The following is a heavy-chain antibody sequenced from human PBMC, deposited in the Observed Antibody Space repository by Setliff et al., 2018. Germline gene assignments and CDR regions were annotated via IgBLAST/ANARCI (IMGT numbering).Heavy chain of an antibody. V-gene: IGHV4-59*08. CDR1: GGSISSHY. CDR3: ARLPPLHTPMALTFDY. J-gene: IGHJ4*02. Sequence: PSETLSLTCTVSGGSISSHYWSWIRQPPGKGLEWIGYMYYSGDTNYNPSLKSRVTISVDTSKNQFSLELRSVTAADTAVYYCARLPPLHTPMALTFDYWGQGIRVTVSS. CDR2: MYYSGDT. D-gene: IGHD5-18*01.